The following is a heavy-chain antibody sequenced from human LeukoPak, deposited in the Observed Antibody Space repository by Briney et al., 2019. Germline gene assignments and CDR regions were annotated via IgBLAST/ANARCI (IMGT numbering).Heavy chain of an antibody. V-gene: IGHV3-53*01. J-gene: IGHJ4*02. CDR1: DFTVSGNQ. D-gene: IGHD6-6*01. CDR3: AKDQKQIAARGADY. CDR2: IYTGGTT. Sequence: GGSLRLSCAASDFTVSGNQMNWVRQAPGMGLEWVSVIYTGGTTYFADSVKGRFTISRDNSKNTLYLQMNSLRAEDTAVYYCAKDQKQIAARGADYWGQGTLVTVSS.